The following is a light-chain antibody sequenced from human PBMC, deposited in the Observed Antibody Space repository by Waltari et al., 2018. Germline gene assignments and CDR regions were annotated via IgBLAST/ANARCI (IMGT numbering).Light chain of an antibody. Sequence: DIQMTQSPSSLSASVGNSVPITCRASQGITTYLNWYQQIPGKAPKLLIYATSNLQSGVPSRFSGSGSGTHFTRTISSLQPEDFSIYYCQQSYTSPWTFGQGTRVEIK. J-gene: IGKJ1*01. CDR1: QGITTY. CDR2: ATS. V-gene: IGKV1-39*01. CDR3: QQSYTSPWT.